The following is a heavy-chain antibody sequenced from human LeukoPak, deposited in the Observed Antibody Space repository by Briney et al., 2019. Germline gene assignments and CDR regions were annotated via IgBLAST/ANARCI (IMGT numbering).Heavy chain of an antibody. V-gene: IGHV4-39*06. CDR1: GGSISSTSYY. CDR3: ARLLRVGYCSTTTCNWFDP. D-gene: IGHD2-2*03. CDR2: IYYSGST. J-gene: IGHJ5*02. Sequence: NASETLSLTCVVSGGSISSTSYYWGWIRQPPGKGLEWIGSIYYSGSTYYSPSLKSRVTISVDTSKNQFPLKLSSVTAADTAVYYCARLLRVGYCSTTTCNWFDPWGQGTLVTVSS.